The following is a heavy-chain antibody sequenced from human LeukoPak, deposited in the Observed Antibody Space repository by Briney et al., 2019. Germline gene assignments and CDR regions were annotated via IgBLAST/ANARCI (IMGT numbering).Heavy chain of an antibody. Sequence: SETLSLTCTVSGGSISSSIYYWGWIRQPPGKGLEWIGSIYYSGSTYYNPSLKSRVTISVDTSKNQFSLKLSSVTAADTAVYYCARVGSGSYYFDYWGQGTLVTVSS. V-gene: IGHV4-39*07. CDR1: GGSISSSIYY. J-gene: IGHJ4*02. CDR3: ARVGSGSYYFDY. CDR2: IYYSGST. D-gene: IGHD1-26*01.